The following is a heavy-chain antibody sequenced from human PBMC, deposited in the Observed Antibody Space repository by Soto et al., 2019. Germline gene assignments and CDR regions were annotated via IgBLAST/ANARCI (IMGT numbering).Heavy chain of an antibody. J-gene: IGHJ6*03. D-gene: IGHD5-18*01. CDR1: GFTFSSYA. Sequence: GGSLRLSCAASGFTFSSYAMSWVRQAPGKGLEWVSAISGSGGSTYYADSVKGRFTISRDNPKNTLYLQMNSLRAEDTAVYYCAKDRGYSYGYDYMDVWGKGTTVTVSS. CDR2: ISGSGGST. CDR3: AKDRGYSYGYDYMDV. V-gene: IGHV3-23*01.